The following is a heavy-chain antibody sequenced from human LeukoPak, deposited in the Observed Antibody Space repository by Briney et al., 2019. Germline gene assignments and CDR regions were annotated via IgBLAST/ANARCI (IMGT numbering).Heavy chain of an antibody. CDR3: ARAFRVITFGGVIVTDAFDI. J-gene: IGHJ3*02. V-gene: IGHV1-18*01. Sequence: ASVKVSCKASGYTFTSYGISWVRHAPGQGLEWMGWISAYNGNTNYAQKLQGRVTMTTDTSTSTAYMELRSLRSDDTAVYYCARAFRVITFGGVIVTDAFDIWGQGTMVTVSS. D-gene: IGHD3-16*02. CDR2: ISAYNGNT. CDR1: GYTFTSYG.